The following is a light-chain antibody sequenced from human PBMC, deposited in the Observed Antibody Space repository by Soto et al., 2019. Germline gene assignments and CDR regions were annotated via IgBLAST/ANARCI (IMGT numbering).Light chain of an antibody. CDR3: QQRSNWPLT. V-gene: IGKV3-11*01. Sequence: EIVLTQSPATLSLSPGERATLSCRASQSVSSYLAWYQQKPGQAPRLLIYDASNRATGIPARFSGSGSGTDFTLTFSSLEPEDFAVYYCQQRSNWPLTCGGATKVEFK. J-gene: IGKJ4*01. CDR2: DAS. CDR1: QSVSSY.